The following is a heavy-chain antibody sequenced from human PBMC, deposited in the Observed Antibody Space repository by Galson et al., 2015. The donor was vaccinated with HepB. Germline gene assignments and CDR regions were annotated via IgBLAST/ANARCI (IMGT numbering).Heavy chain of an antibody. D-gene: IGHD3-3*01. CDR2: FDPEDGET. J-gene: IGHJ5*02. CDR1: GYTLTELS. CDR3: ATVFFWGGYSFRFDP. Sequence: SVKVSCKVSGYTLTELSMHWVRQAPGKGLEWMGGFDPEDGETIYAQKFQGRVTMTEDTSTDTAYMELSSLRSEDTAVYYCATVFFWGGYSFRFDPWGQGTLVTVSS. V-gene: IGHV1-24*01.